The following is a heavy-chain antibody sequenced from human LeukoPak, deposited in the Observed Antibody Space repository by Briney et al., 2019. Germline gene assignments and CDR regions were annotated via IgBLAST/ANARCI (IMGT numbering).Heavy chain of an antibody. D-gene: IGHD6-19*01. Sequence: SETLSLTCTVSGGSISSYYWSWIRQPPGKGLEWIGYIYYSGSTNYNPSLKSRVTISVDTSKNQFSLKLTSVTAADTAVYYCARIFSSGWYSVDYWGQGTLVTVSS. CDR3: ARIFSSGWYSVDY. V-gene: IGHV4-59*01. CDR2: IYYSGST. CDR1: GGSISSYY. J-gene: IGHJ4*02.